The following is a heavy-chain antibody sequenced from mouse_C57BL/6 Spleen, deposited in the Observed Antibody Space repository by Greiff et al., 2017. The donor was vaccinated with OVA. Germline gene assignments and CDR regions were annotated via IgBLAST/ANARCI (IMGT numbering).Heavy chain of an antibody. V-gene: IGHV2-2*01. J-gene: IGHJ4*01. CDR2: IWSGGST. CDR1: GFSLTSYG. Sequence: QVQLKQSGPGLVQPSQCLSITCTVSGFSLTSYGVHWVRQSPGKGLEWLGVIWSGGSTDYNAAFISRLSISKDNSTSQVFFKMNSLQADDTAIYYCARNWGAMDYWGQGTSVTVSS. CDR3: ARNWGAMDY.